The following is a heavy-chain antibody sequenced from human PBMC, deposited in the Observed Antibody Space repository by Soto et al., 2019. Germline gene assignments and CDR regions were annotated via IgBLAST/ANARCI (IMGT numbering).Heavy chain of an antibody. CDR3: ARHFYYYYYGMDV. V-gene: IGHV4-39*01. J-gene: IGHJ6*02. CDR1: GGSISSSSYY. CDR2: IYYSGST. Sequence: SETLSLTCTVSGGSISSSSYYWGWIRQPPGKGLEWIGSIYYSGSTYYNPSLKSRVTISVDTSKNQFSLKLSSVTAADTAVYYCARHFYYYYYGMDVWGQGITVTVSS.